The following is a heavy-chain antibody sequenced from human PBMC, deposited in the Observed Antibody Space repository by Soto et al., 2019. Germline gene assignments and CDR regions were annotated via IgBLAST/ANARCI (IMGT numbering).Heavy chain of an antibody. CDR3: ARGGEDIVVVVASAFDL. CDR2: IYSGGST. V-gene: IGHV3-66*01. D-gene: IGHD2-15*01. CDR1: GFTVSSNY. Sequence: VQLVESGGGLVQPGGSLRLSCAASGFTVSSNYMSWVRQAPGKGLEWVSVIYSGGSTYYADSVKGRFTISRDNSKNTLYLQMNSLRAEDTAVYYCARGGEDIVVVVASAFDLWGRGTLVTVSS. J-gene: IGHJ2*01.